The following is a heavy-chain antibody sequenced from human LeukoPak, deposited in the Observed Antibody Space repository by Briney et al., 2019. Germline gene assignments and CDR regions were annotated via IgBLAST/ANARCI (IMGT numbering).Heavy chain of an antibody. J-gene: IGHJ4*02. Sequence: GGSLRLSCAASGFTFSTYAVNWVRQAPGKGLEWVSTISGSGDSTYYADSVKGRFTISRDNSKDTLYLQMSSVRVDDTAVYYCARGLGTYDSSELTWPMISFWGQGTLVTVSS. CDR1: GFTFSTYA. V-gene: IGHV3-23*01. D-gene: IGHD3-22*01. CDR3: ARGLGTYDSSELTWPMISF. CDR2: ISGSGDST.